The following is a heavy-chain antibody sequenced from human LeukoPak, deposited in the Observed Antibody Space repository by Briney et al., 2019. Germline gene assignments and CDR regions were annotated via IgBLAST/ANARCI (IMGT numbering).Heavy chain of an antibody. CDR1: GGSIGNSDYW. CDR3: ARYDSFGGVIVNAY. Sequence: SETLSLTCTVSGGSIGNSDYWWDWIRQPPGRGLEWIGSIYNSGSTYYNPSLKSRVTISVDTSKNQFSLKLSSVTAADTAVYYCARYDSFGGVIVNAYWGQGTLVTVSS. J-gene: IGHJ4*02. V-gene: IGHV4-39*07. CDR2: IYNSGST. D-gene: IGHD3-16*02.